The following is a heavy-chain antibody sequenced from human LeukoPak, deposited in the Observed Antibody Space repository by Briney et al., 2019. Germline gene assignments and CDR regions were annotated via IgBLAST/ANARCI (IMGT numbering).Heavy chain of an antibody. CDR3: ASQPDYYDSSGYESN. J-gene: IGHJ4*02. Sequence: GGSLRLSCAASGFTFSSYSMNWVRQAPGKGLEWVSSISSSSYICYADSVKGRFTISRDNAKNSLYLQMNSLRAEDTAVYYCASQPDYYDSSGYESNWGQGTLVTVSS. D-gene: IGHD3-22*01. CDR2: ISSSSYI. V-gene: IGHV3-21*01. CDR1: GFTFSSYS.